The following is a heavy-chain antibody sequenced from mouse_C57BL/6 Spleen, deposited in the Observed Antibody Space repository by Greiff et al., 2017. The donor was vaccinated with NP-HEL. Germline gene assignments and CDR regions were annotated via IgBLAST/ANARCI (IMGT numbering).Heavy chain of an antibody. D-gene: IGHD4-1*01. Sequence: VQLQQSGAELVRPGASVTLSCKASGYTFTDYEMHWVKQTPVHGLEWIGAIDPETGGTAYNQKFKGKAILTADKSSSTAYMELRSLTSEDSAVYYCTRREKLVYAMDYWGQGTSVTVSS. CDR1: GYTFTDYE. CDR3: TRREKLVYAMDY. CDR2: IDPETGGT. V-gene: IGHV1-15*01. J-gene: IGHJ4*01.